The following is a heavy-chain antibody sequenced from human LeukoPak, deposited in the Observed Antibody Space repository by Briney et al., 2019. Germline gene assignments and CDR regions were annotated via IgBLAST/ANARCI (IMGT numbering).Heavy chain of an antibody. V-gene: IGHV1-18*04. CDR3: ARGGKYYYDSSGSFYYYYMDV. D-gene: IGHD3-22*01. Sequence: ASVKVSCKASGYTFTGYYMHWVRQAPGQGLEWMGWITPNNGNINYAQKFQGRFTMTTDTTTTTAYMELRSLRSDDTAVYYCARGGKYYYDSSGSFYYYYMDVWGKGTTVTISS. J-gene: IGHJ6*03. CDR2: ITPNNGNI. CDR1: GYTFTGYY.